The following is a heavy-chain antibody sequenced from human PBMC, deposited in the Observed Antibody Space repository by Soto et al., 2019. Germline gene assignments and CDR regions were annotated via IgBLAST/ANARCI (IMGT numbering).Heavy chain of an antibody. V-gene: IGHV3-15*07. J-gene: IGHJ4*02. Sequence: GGSLRLSCAASGFTFSNAWMNWVRQAPGKGLEWVGRIKSKTDGGTTDYAASVKSRFSITRDDSKNTPYLQMNSLKTEDTAVYYCTTDIVVVVAATPPDSSGPLEGYWGQGTLVTVSS. CDR2: IKSKTDGGTT. CDR3: TTDIVVVVAATPPDSSGPLEGY. CDR1: GFTFSNAW. D-gene: IGHD2-15*01.